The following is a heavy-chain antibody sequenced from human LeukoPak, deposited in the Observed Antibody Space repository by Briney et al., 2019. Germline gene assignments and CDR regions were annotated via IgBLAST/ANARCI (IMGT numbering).Heavy chain of an antibody. CDR3: ARSCSSTSCYPEGHYGMDV. CDR1: GFTFSSDS. D-gene: IGHD2-2*01. V-gene: IGHV3-21*01. J-gene: IGHJ6*02. CDR2: VSSSSSYI. Sequence: PGGSLRLSCAASGFTFSSDSMNWVRQAPGKGLEWVSSVSSSSSYIYYADSVKGRFTISRDNAKNSLYLQMNSLRAEDTAVYYCARSCSSTSCYPEGHYGMDVWGQGTTVTVSS.